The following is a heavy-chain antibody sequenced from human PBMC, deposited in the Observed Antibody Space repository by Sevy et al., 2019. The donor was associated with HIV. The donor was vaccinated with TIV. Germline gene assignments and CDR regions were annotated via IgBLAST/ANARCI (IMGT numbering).Heavy chain of an antibody. V-gene: IGHV1-2*06. CDR1: GYTFTDYY. Sequence: ASVKVSCKASGYTFTDYYMHWVRQAPGQGLEWMGRINPNSGDTNFVQKFQGRVTMTRDTSISTAYMELSRLTSDDTAVYYCARDPVAPNPACMDVWGQGTTVTVSS. J-gene: IGHJ6*02. CDR2: INPNSGDT. D-gene: IGHD5-12*01. CDR3: ARDPVAPNPACMDV.